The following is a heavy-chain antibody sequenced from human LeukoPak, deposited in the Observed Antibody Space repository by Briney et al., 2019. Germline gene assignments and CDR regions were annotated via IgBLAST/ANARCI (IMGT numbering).Heavy chain of an antibody. CDR1: GFTFSSYT. CDR2: ISSSSSYI. CDR3: ARGGEDIVVVPAAEPFDY. V-gene: IGHV3-21*01. Sequence: PGGSLRLSCAASGFTFSSYTMIWVRQAPGKGLEWVSSISSSSSYIYYADSVKGRSTISRDNAKNSLYLQMNSLRAEDTAVYYCARGGEDIVVVPAAEPFDYWGQGTLVTVSS. D-gene: IGHD2-2*01. J-gene: IGHJ4*02.